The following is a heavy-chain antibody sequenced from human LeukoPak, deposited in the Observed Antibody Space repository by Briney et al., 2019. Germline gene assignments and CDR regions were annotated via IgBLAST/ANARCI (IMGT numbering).Heavy chain of an antibody. V-gene: IGHV3-72*01. J-gene: IGHJ6*02. CDR3: ARGPERGSSPYYHYGMDV. D-gene: IGHD1-26*01. Sequence: GGSLRPSCAASGFSFSDHYMDWVRQAPGKGLEWVGRTRDKGNSYTTEYAASVKGRFTVSRDDSKNSVDLQMNSLRIEDTAVYYCARGPERGSSPYYHYGMDVWGQGTTVTVSS. CDR1: GFSFSDHY. CDR2: TRDKGNSYTT.